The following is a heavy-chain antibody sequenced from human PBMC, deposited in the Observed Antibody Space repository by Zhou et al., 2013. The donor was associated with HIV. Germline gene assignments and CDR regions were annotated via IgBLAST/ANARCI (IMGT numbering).Heavy chain of an antibody. D-gene: IGHD2-2*01. J-gene: IGHJ5*02. CDR1: GGSISSSSYY. V-gene: IGHV4-39*07. Sequence: QVQLQESGPGLVKPPETLSLTCTVSGGSISSSSYYWGWIRQPPGKGLEWIGSIYYSGSTYYNPSLKSRVTISVDTSKNQFSLKLSSVTAADTAVYYCARHGGXSTTLPFDPWGQGTLVTVSS. CDR2: IYYSGST. CDR3: ARHGGXSTTLPFDP.